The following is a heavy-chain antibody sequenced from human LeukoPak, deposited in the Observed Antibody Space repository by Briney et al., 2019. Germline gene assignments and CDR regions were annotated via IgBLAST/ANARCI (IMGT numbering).Heavy chain of an antibody. CDR3: ARVIWFGESKRDY. Sequence: PGGSLRLSCAASGFTFSSYGMHWVRQAPGKGLEWVAFIRYDGSNKHYADYLKGRFTISRDNSKNTLSLQMNSLRAEDTAVYYCARVIWFGESKRDYWGQGTLVTVSS. J-gene: IGHJ4*02. D-gene: IGHD3-10*01. CDR2: IRYDGSNK. V-gene: IGHV3-30*02. CDR1: GFTFSSYG.